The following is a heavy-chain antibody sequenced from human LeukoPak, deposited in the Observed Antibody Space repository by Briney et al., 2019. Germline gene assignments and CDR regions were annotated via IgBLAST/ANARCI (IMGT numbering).Heavy chain of an antibody. D-gene: IGHD6-19*01. CDR2: ISSSGSTI. CDR3: AKDRGRAVAGLCCDY. J-gene: IGHJ4*02. V-gene: IGHV3-48*03. CDR1: GFTFSSYE. Sequence: GGSLRLSCAASGFTFSSYEMNWVRQAPGKGLEWVSYISSSGSTIYYADSVKGRFTISRDNAKNSLYLQMNSLRAEDTAVYYCAKDRGRAVAGLCCDYWGQGTLVTVSS.